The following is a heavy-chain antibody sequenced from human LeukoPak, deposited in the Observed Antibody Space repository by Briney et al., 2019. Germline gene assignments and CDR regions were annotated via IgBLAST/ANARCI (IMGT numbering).Heavy chain of an antibody. CDR3: SEGYFEPFAH. J-gene: IGHJ4*02. V-gene: IGHV4-59*02. CDR1: GASVSNSH. CDR2: LSYTGKT. Sequence: PSGTLSLTCAVSGASVSNSHWNWIRQLPGKGLEWIGCLSYTGKTDYNPSLSSRVTISLGTSNNQVSLKLKSVTAADTAVYYCSEGYFEPFAHWGPGTLVTVSS. D-gene: IGHD2/OR15-2a*01.